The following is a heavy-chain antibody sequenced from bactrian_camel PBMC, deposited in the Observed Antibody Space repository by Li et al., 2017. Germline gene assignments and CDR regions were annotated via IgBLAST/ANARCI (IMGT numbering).Heavy chain of an antibody. CDR1: THNLRRFFGDYA. J-gene: IGHJ6*01. V-gene: IGHV3S53*01. CDR2: IDSDGRT. Sequence: HVQLVESGGGSVEAGESLRLSCSVSTHNLRRFFGDYAMGWLRQAPGKEREGVACIDSDGRTTYQDSVKGRFTISEDVDKNMVYLQMDNLKPEDTAMYYCAADGMCPPYSGYWGQGTQVTVS. CDR3: AADGMCPPYSGY.